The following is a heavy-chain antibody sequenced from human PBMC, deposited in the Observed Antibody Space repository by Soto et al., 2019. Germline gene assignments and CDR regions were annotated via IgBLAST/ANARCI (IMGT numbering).Heavy chain of an antibody. Sequence: QVQLVQSGAEVKSPGASAKVSCKASGYTFTSYDINWVRQATGQGFEWMGWMNPNSGGTRYVQKFPGRVTMTRDTSISTAYMELSSLTSEDTAVYYGARGPTGMIDYWGQGTLVTVSS. CDR1: GYTFTSYD. CDR3: ARGPTGMIDY. J-gene: IGHJ4*02. CDR2: MNPNSGGT. V-gene: IGHV1-8*01.